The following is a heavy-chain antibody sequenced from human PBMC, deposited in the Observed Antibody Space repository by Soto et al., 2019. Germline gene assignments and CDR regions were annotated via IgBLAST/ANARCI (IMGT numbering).Heavy chain of an antibody. CDR2: IWYDGSNK. CDR1: GFTFSSYG. CDR3: ARDYWWPQNGFDY. D-gene: IGHD2-8*02. V-gene: IGHV3-33*01. Sequence: SLRLSCAASGFTFSSYGMHWVRQAPGKGLEWVAVIWYDGSNKYYADSVKGRFTISRDNSKNTLYLQMNSLRAEDTAVYYCARDYWWPQNGFDYWGQGTLVTVSS. J-gene: IGHJ4*02.